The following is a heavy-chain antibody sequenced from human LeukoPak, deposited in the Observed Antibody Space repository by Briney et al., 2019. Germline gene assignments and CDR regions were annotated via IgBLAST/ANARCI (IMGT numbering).Heavy chain of an antibody. CDR1: GFSFNNNY. D-gene: IGHD4-23*01. V-gene: IGHV3-53*01. Sequence: GGSLRLSCAASGFSFNNNYMSWVRQAPGKGLEWVSSMYSAGSTYYAASVTGPFSISRDSSKNTMYLQMNSLRDEDTAVYFCARDAAQGGGNSDKWGQGTLVTVS. J-gene: IGHJ4*02. CDR3: ARDAAQGGGNSDK. CDR2: MYSAGST.